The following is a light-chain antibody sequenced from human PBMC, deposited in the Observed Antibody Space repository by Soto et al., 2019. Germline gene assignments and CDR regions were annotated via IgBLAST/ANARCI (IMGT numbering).Light chain of an antibody. CDR3: QQYTTRPRT. CDR1: QSVSSN. CDR2: GAS. V-gene: IGKV3-15*01. Sequence: EIVMTQSPATLSVSPGERATLSCRASQSVSSNLAWYQQKPGQAPRLLFYGASTRATAIPARFSGSGSGTEFTLTISSLQSEDFAVYYCQQYTTRPRTFGQGTQLDI. J-gene: IGKJ1*01.